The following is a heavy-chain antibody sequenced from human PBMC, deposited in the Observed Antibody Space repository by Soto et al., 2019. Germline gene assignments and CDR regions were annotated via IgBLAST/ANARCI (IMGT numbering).Heavy chain of an antibody. CDR2: IGGTDGDSDGVP. Sequence: VQLLESGGDLVQPGGSLRLSCVASGFILNNYAMSWVRQAPGKGLEWVSTIGGTDGDSDGVPWYEDSVKGRFTISRDSSANTLFLHMDNLRAEDSALYYWGKRGRSWGAFDFWGQGTTVVGSS. J-gene: IGHJ3*01. V-gene: IGHV3-23*01. CDR1: GFILNNYA. D-gene: IGHD2-15*01. CDR3: GKRGRSWGAFDF.